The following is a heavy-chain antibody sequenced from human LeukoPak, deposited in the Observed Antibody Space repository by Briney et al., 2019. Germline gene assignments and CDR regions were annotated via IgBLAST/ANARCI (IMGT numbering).Heavy chain of an antibody. D-gene: IGHD1-26*01. CDR3: AKAESYYLGIFDY. CDR1: GFTFDDYG. CDR2: ISWNSGSL. V-gene: IGHV3-9*01. Sequence: GGSLRLSCAASGFTFDDYGMHWVRQPPGKGLGWVSGISWNSGSLDYADSVKGRFTISRDNAKNSLYLQMNSLRAEDTALYYCAKAESYYLGIFDYWGQGTLVTVSS. J-gene: IGHJ4*02.